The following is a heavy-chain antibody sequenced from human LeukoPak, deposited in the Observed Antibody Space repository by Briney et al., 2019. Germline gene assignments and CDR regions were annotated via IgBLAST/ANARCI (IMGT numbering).Heavy chain of an antibody. Sequence: GGSLRLSCAASGFNFIDYTMNWVRQAPGKGLEWVSSITSTGRYIFYADSLKGRFTISRDNSKNTLYLQMNSLRAEDTAVYYCAKPRYSSSWEFGYSGQGTLVTVSS. CDR2: ITSTGRYI. J-gene: IGHJ4*02. D-gene: IGHD6-13*01. CDR1: GFNFIDYT. V-gene: IGHV3-21*04. CDR3: AKPRYSSSWEFGY.